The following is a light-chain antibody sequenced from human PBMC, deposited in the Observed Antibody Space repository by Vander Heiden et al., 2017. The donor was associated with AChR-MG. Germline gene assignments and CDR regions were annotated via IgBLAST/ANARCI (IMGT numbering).Light chain of an antibody. CDR1: QSVSNY. CDR2: DAS. J-gene: IGKJ4*01. Sequence: EIVLTQSPATLSVSPGERATLSCRASQSVSNYLAWYQQKPGQAPRLLIYDASNRATGIPARFSGSGYATDFTLTISSREPEDFAVYYCQQLSNWPSVTFGGRTKVEIK. V-gene: IGKV3-11*01. CDR3: QQLSNWPSVT.